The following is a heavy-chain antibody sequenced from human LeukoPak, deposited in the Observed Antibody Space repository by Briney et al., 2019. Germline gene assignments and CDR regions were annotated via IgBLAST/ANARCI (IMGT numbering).Heavy chain of an antibody. V-gene: IGHV4-59*01. Sequence: SETLSLTCTVSGGSISSYYWSWIRQPPGKGLEWIGYIYYSGSTNYNPSLKGRVTISVDTSKNQFSLKLSSVTAADTAVYYCARVKWHSSSWYRGDYYYGMDVWGQGTTVTVSS. D-gene: IGHD6-13*01. J-gene: IGHJ6*02. CDR2: IYYSGST. CDR3: ARVKWHSSSWYRGDYYYGMDV. CDR1: GGSISSYY.